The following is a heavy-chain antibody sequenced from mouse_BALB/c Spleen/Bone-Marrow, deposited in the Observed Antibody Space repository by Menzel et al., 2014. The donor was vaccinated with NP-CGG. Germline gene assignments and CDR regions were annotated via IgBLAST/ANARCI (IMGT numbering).Heavy chain of an antibody. D-gene: IGHD1-1*02. CDR3: ARAGWYDY. CDR2: FNPNNGGT. CDR1: GYSFTDYT. J-gene: IGHJ2*02. Sequence: EVQLQQSGPELVKPGSSVKMSCKTSGYSFTDYTIHWVKQSHGESLEWIGRFNPNNGGTNYNQKFKDKATLTVDKSSRTAYMEFRSLTFEDSAVYYCARAGWYDYWGRGTSLTVSS. V-gene: IGHV1-22*01.